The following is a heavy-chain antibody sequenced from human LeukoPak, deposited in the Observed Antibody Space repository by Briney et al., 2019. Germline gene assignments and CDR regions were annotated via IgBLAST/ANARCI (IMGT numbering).Heavy chain of an antibody. CDR3: AREALGYCSSTSCYNPYYYVDV. J-gene: IGHJ6*03. D-gene: IGHD2-2*02. V-gene: IGHV1-18*04. CDR1: GYTFTSYG. CDR2: ISAYNGNT. Sequence: ASVKVSCKASGYTFTSYGISWVRQAPGQGLEWMGWISAYNGNTNYAQKLQGRVTMTTDTSTSTAYMELRSLRSDDTAVYYCAREALGYCSSTSCYNPYYYVDVWGKGTTVTVSS.